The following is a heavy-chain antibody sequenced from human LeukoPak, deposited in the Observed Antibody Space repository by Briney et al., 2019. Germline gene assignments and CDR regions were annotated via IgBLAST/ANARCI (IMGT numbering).Heavy chain of an antibody. CDR3: ARDHDQGVDIVVVPAAQIMGSYYGMDV. CDR2: ISSSSSYI. CDR1: GFTFSSYS. Sequence: GGSLRLSCAASGFTFSSYSMNWVRQAPGKGLEWVSSISSSSSYIYYADSVKGRFTISRDNAKNSLYLQMNSLRAEDTAVYYCARDHDQGVDIVVVPAAQIMGSYYGMDVWGQGTLVTVSS. J-gene: IGHJ6*02. V-gene: IGHV3-21*01. D-gene: IGHD2-2*01.